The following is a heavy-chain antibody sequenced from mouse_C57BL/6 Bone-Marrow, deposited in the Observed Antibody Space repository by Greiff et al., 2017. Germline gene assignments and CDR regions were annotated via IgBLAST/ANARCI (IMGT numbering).Heavy chain of an antibody. J-gene: IGHJ4*01. D-gene: IGHD1-2*01. CDR3: AKNEDYDGFFRYAMDY. CDR1: GFSLTSYG. Sequence: VQLQQSGPGLVQPSQSLSITCTVSGFSLTSYGVHLVRQPPGKGLEWLGVIWSGGSTDYNAAFISRLSISKDNSKSQVFFKMNSLQADDTAIYYCAKNEDYDGFFRYAMDYWGQGTSVTVSS. CDR2: IWSGGST. V-gene: IGHV2-4*01.